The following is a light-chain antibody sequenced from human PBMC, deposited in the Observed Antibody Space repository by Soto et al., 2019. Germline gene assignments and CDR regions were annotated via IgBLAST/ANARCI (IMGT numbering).Light chain of an antibody. CDR1: QSLTSNY. CDR3: QQYGSSPIT. V-gene: IGKV3-20*01. J-gene: IGKJ5*01. CDR2: GAS. Sequence: EIVLTQSPGSLSLSPGERVTLSCRASQSLTSNYLAWYQQKPGQAPRLLIYGASSRATGIPDRFSGSGSGTDFTLTISRLEPEDFAVYYCQQYGSSPITFGQGTRLEI.